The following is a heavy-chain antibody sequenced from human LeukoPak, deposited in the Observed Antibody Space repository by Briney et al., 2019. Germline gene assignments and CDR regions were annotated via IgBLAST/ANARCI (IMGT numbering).Heavy chain of an antibody. Sequence: QTGGSLRLSCAASGFTFSNAWMSWVRQAPGKGLEWVSAISNSGFSTYYADSVKGRFTISRDNSKNTLYLQMNSLRAEDTAVYYCLSYCSSTSCYESNWFDPWGQGTLVTVSS. J-gene: IGHJ5*02. CDR1: GFTFSNAW. D-gene: IGHD2-2*01. V-gene: IGHV3-23*01. CDR2: ISNSGFST. CDR3: LSYCSSTSCYESNWFDP.